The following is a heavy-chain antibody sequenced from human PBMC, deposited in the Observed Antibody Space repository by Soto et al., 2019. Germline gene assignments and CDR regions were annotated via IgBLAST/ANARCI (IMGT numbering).Heavy chain of an antibody. CDR2: IAQNGGT. D-gene: IGHD4-17*01. CDR3: AKDMRPDGVWDFDS. J-gene: IGHJ4*02. V-gene: IGHV3-23*01. CDR1: GFTFSTYT. Sequence: EGQLLESGGGLVQPGASLRLSCATSGFTFSTYTMACVRQAPGRGPEWVSGIAQNGGTYYADSVKGRFTISRDNSRNTVSLQMTALKGEDTAIYYCAKDMRPDGVWDFDSWGQGTLVTVAS.